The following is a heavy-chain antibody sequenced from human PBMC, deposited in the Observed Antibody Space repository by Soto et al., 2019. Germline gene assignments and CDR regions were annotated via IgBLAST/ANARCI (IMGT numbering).Heavy chain of an antibody. CDR3: AREGARLAHPLYYYYGMDV. Sequence: GASVKVSCKASGYTFTSYGISWVRQAPGQGLEWMGWISAYNGNTNYAQKLQGRVTMTTDTSTSTAYMELRSLRSDDTAVYYCAREGARLAHPLYYYYGMDVWGQGTTVTVSS. CDR2: ISAYNGNT. J-gene: IGHJ6*02. D-gene: IGHD3-9*01. CDR1: GYTFTSYG. V-gene: IGHV1-18*01.